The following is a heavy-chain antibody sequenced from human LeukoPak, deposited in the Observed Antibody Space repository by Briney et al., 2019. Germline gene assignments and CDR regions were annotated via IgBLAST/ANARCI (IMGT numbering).Heavy chain of an antibody. J-gene: IGHJ6*03. CDR1: GFTFSSYW. V-gene: IGHV3-48*01. D-gene: IGHD7-27*01. CDR3: AILGTPGYYYYMDV. CDR2: ISSSSSTI. Sequence: GGSLRLSCAASGFTFSSYWMHWVRQAPGKGLEWVSYISSSSSTIYYADSVKGRFTISRDNAKNSLYLQMNSLRAEDTAVYYCAILGTPGYYYYMDVWGKGTTVTVSS.